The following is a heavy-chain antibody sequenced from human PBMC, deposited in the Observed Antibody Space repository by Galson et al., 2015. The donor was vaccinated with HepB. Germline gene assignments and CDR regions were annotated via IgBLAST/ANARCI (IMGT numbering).Heavy chain of an antibody. D-gene: IGHD3-22*01. CDR2: IWYDGSNK. CDR3: ARDSFHYYDSPGPFDY. Sequence: SLRLSCAASGFTFSSYGMHWVRQAPGKGLEWVAVIWYDGSNKYYADSVKGRFTISRDNSKNTLYLQMNGLRAEDTAVYYCARDSFHYYDSPGPFDYWGQGTLVTVSS. J-gene: IGHJ4*02. CDR1: GFTFSSYG. V-gene: IGHV3-33*01.